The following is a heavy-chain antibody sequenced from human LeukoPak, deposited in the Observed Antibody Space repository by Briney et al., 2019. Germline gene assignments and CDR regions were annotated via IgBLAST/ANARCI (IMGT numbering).Heavy chain of an antibody. CDR2: INPSGGPA. D-gene: IGHD6-19*01. CDR1: GYTFTRYY. V-gene: IGHV1-46*01. Sequence: ASVKVSCKASGYTFTRYYIHWVRQAPGQGLEWMGIINPSGGPANYAQKNQGRVTMTRDTSTSTVYMELSSLRSDDTAVYYCARWGVAGNHYWGQGTLVTVSS. CDR3: ARWGVAGNHY. J-gene: IGHJ4*02.